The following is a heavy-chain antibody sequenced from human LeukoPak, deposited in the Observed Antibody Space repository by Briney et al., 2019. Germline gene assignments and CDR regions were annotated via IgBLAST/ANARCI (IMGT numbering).Heavy chain of an antibody. CDR1: GDSISSYY. CDR3: ARLRTSSPPDYYGMDV. Sequence: SETLSLTCTVSGDSISSYYWSWIRQPPGKGLEWIGFIYSSGNINYNPSLKSGVTLSVDTSKNQFSLKLSSVTAADTAVYYCARLRTSSPPDYYGMDVWGQGTTVTVSS. CDR2: IYSSGNI. V-gene: IGHV4-59*08. D-gene: IGHD6-6*01. J-gene: IGHJ6*02.